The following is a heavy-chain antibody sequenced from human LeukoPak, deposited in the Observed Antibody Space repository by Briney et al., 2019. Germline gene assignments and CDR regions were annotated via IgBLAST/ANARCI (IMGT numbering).Heavy chain of an antibody. CDR2: TSTSGGSA. V-gene: IGHV3-23*01. Sequence: GGSLRLSCAASGFTFSNNAMSWVRQAPGKGLEWVSATSTSGGSAYYADSVKGRFTISRDNSKTTLYLQMDSLRADDTAVYYCARYSGSYYYPPAWDLWGQGTLVTVSS. CDR3: ARYSGSYYYPPAWDL. CDR1: GFTFSNNA. D-gene: IGHD1-26*01. J-gene: IGHJ4*02.